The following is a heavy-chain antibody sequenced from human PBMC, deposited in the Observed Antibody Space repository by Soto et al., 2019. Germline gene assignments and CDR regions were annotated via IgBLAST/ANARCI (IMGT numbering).Heavy chain of an antibody. Sequence: PSETLSLTCTVSGGSISSGTSYWSWIRQRPGKGLEWIGYIFYSGSFYYTPSLRGRVMILADTSKNQFTLKLSSVTAADTAVYYCARQYGGRHYYGSGSRANFDYWGQGTLVTVSS. CDR2: IFYSGSF. J-gene: IGHJ4*02. CDR1: GGSISSGTSY. CDR3: ARQYGGRHYYGSGSRANFDY. D-gene: IGHD3-10*01. V-gene: IGHV4-30-4*08.